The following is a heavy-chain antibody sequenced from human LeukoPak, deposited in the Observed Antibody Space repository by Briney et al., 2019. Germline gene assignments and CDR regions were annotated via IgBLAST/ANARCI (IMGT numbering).Heavy chain of an antibody. J-gene: IGHJ4*02. Sequence: GGSLRLSCAASGFTFSSYEMNWVRQAPGKGLEWVSYISSSGSTIYYADSVKGRFTISRDNTKRSLYLQMDSLRAEDTAVYYCARPKLGYCSSVTCSAPNYYFDYWGQGTLVTVSS. CDR1: GFTFSSYE. CDR3: ARPKLGYCSSVTCSAPNYYFDY. CDR2: ISSSGSTI. D-gene: IGHD2-2*01. V-gene: IGHV3-48*03.